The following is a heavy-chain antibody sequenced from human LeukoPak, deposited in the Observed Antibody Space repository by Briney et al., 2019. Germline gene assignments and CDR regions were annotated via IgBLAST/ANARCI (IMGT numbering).Heavy chain of an antibody. D-gene: IGHD5-18*01. V-gene: IGHV3-11*04. CDR1: GFTFSDYY. J-gene: IGHJ4*02. CDR3: ARERGYNYGYSDY. Sequence: PGGSLRLSCAASGFTFSDYYMSWIRQAPGKGLEWVSYISSSGSTIYYADSVRGRFTISRDNAKNSLYLQMNSLRDEDTAVYYCARERGYNYGYSDYWGQGTLVTVSS. CDR2: ISSSGSTI.